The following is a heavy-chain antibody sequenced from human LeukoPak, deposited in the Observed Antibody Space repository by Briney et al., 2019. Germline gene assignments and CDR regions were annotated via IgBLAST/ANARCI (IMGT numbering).Heavy chain of an antibody. V-gene: IGHV1-69*05. CDR1: VGTLRSYA. CDR2: IIHIFCKA. D-gene: IGHD3-10*01. Sequence: SSVKVSCKASVGTLRSYAIRWVRQAPAQGLEWMGGIIHIFCKANYAQKFQGRVTITTDEPTHKAYMELSSLSSEDTAVYYCARGFGSYGAGSGVVGAWGQGTLVTVSS. J-gene: IGHJ5*02. CDR3: ARGFGSYGAGSGVVGA.